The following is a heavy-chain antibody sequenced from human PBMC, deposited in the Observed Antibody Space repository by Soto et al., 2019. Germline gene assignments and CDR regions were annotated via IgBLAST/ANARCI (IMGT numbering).Heavy chain of an antibody. Sequence: EVQLLESGGCLVQPGGSLRLSCAVSGFIISDYGVTWVRQAPGKGLEWVSGFSGGGGGTFYADSVKGRFTISRDDPKNTAYLQRNSLGAEDTAVYYCVRWNGFGDRWGQGTLVTVSS. CDR2: FSGGGGGT. D-gene: IGHD1-1*01. CDR3: VRWNGFGDR. V-gene: IGHV3-23*01. J-gene: IGHJ5*02. CDR1: GFIISDYG.